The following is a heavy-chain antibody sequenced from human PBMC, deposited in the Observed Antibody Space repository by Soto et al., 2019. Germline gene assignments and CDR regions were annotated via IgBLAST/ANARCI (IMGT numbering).Heavy chain of an antibody. CDR3: AGGGVRGVVTRTRDYYGMDV. D-gene: IGHD3-10*01. J-gene: IGHJ6*02. CDR1: GYNFTNYW. V-gene: IGHV5-51*01. CDR2: IYPGDSDT. Sequence: WESLKISCKGSGYNFTNYWIGWVRQMPGKGLESMGIIYPGDSDTRYSPSFQGQVTISADKSISTAYLQWSSLKASDTAMYYCAGGGVRGVVTRTRDYYGMDVWGQGTTVTVSS.